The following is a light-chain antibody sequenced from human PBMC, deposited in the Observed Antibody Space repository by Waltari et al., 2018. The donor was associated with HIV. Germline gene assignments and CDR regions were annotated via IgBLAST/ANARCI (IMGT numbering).Light chain of an antibody. Sequence: DIQMTQSPSSLAASVGDSVTIPCRASQSISTFLNWYQHKPGKAPRLLIYGASTLQIGVPSRFSGSGSGTDFSLTISSLQPEDFATYYCQQSYSSLALSFGGGTQVDI. J-gene: IGKJ4*01. CDR1: QSISTF. CDR2: GAS. V-gene: IGKV1-39*01. CDR3: QQSYSSLALS.